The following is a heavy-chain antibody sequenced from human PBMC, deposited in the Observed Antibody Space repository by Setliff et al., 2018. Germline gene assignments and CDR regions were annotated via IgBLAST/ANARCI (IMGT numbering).Heavy chain of an antibody. V-gene: IGHV1-18*01. CDR1: GFTFTDYG. J-gene: IGHJ4*02. CDR2: INNYNFNT. CDR3: ARINFYVSSGYYYAPEL. D-gene: IGHD3-22*01. Sequence: ASVQVSCKSSGFTFTDYGITWVRQVPGQGLEWMGWINNYNFNTQYAQKFQGRVTVTTDTSTTTAYMELRSLRADDTAVYYCARINFYVSSGYYYAPELWGQGTTVTVSS.